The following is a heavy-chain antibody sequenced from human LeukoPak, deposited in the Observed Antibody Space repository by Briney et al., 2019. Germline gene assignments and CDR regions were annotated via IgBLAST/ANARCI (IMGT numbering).Heavy chain of an antibody. V-gene: IGHV3-33*03. CDR3: ARWYYYDSSGYFAGMDV. Sequence: GGSLRLSCSASGFIFNSYGMHWVRQAPGKGLEWVAVIWYDGSNKYYADSVKGRFTISRDNAKNTLYLQMNSLRAEDTAVYYCARWYYYDSSGYFAGMDVWGQGTTVTVSS. J-gene: IGHJ6*02. CDR2: IWYDGSNK. CDR1: GFIFNSYG. D-gene: IGHD3-22*01.